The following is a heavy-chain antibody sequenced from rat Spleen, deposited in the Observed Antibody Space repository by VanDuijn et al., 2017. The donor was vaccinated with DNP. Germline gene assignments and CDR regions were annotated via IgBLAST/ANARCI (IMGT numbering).Heavy chain of an antibody. CDR2: ISPSGGST. Sequence: EVQLVESGGGLVQPGRSLKLSCAASGFTFSNYDMAWVRQAPTKGLEWVASISPSGGSTYYRDSVKGRFTVSRDNAKSTLYLQMDSHRSEDMATYYCVRWNSGHFDYWGQGVMVTVSS. V-gene: IGHV5-25*01. J-gene: IGHJ2*01. CDR1: GFTFSNYD. CDR3: VRWNSGHFDY. D-gene: IGHD4-3*01.